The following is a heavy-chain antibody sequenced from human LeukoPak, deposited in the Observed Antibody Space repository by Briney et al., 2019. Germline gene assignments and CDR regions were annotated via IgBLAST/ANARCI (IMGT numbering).Heavy chain of an antibody. J-gene: IGHJ4*02. CDR2: ISGSGGST. CDR1: GFTFSSYA. Sequence: GGSLRLSCAASGFTFSSYAMSWVRQAPGKGLEWVSAISGSGGSTYYADAVKGRFTISRDNSKNTLYLQMNSLRAEDTAVYYCAKDDGRIAVAGTYTYWGQGTLVTVSS. D-gene: IGHD6-19*01. CDR3: AKDDGRIAVAGTYTY. V-gene: IGHV3-23*01.